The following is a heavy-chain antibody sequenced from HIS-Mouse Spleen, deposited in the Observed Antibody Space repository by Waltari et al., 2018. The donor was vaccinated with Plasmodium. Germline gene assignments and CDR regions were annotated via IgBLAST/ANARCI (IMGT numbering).Heavy chain of an antibody. Sequence: EVQLVESGGGLVQPGRSLRLSCAASGFTFDDYAMHWVRQAPGKGLEWVSGISWKSGSIGYADSVKGRFTISRDNAKNSLYLQMNSLRAEDTALYYCAKAIQLWSLDYWGQGTLVTVSS. CDR3: AKAIQLWSLDY. CDR2: ISWKSGSI. V-gene: IGHV3-9*01. J-gene: IGHJ4*02. D-gene: IGHD5-18*01. CDR1: GFTFDDYA.